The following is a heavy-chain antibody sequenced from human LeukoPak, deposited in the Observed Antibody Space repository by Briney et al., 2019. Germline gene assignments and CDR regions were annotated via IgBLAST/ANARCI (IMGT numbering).Heavy chain of an antibody. J-gene: IGHJ4*02. CDR1: GFTFSSYW. Sequence: PGGSLRLSCAASGFTFSSYWMHWVRQAPGKGLVWVSRINSDGSSTSYADSVKGRFTISRDNAKNTLYLQMNSLRAEDTAVYYCARESVHWYGDYRYHDYWGQGTLVTVSS. CDR3: ARESVHWYGDYRYHDY. D-gene: IGHD4-17*01. CDR2: INSDGSST. V-gene: IGHV3-74*01.